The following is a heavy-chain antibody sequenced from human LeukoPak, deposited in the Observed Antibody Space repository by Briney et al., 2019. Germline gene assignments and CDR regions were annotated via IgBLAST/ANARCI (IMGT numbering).Heavy chain of an antibody. J-gene: IGHJ4*02. V-gene: IGHV3-53*05. CDR3: AKYGQQLVLDY. Sequence: GGSLRLSCAASGFTVSSNYMSWVRQAPGKGLEWVSVIYSGGSTYYADSVKGRFTISRDNSKNTLYLQMNSLRAEDTAVYYCAKYGQQLVLDYWGQGTLVTVSS. D-gene: IGHD6-13*01. CDR2: IYSGGST. CDR1: GFTVSSNY.